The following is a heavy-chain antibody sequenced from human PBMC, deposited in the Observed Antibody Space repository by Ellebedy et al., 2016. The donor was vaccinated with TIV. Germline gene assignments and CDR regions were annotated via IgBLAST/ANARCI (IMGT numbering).Heavy chain of an antibody. CDR3: ARGSGSYWPVFDY. J-gene: IGHJ4*02. V-gene: IGHV4-38-2*02. CDR1: GYSISSGYY. CDR2: IYHSGST. D-gene: IGHD1-26*01. Sequence: SETLSLTXTVSGYSISSGYYWGWIRQPPGKGLEWIGSIYHSGSTYYNPSLKSRVTISVDTSKNQFSLKLSSVTAADTAVYYCARGSGSYWPVFDYWGQGTLVTVSS.